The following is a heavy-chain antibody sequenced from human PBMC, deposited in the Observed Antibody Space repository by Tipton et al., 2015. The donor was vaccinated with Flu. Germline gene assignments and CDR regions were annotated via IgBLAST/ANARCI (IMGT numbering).Heavy chain of an antibody. CDR1: GGSISTYY. Sequence: LRLSCTVSGGSISTYYWSWIRQPPGKGLEWIGFINYNGGTDYNPSLKSRVTISVDTSKNQFSMTLTSVTVADTAVYYCASGNFYVSSGYFAFWGQGILVTVSS. CDR2: INYNGGT. CDR3: ASGNFYVSSGYFAF. V-gene: IGHV4-59*12. D-gene: IGHD3-22*01. J-gene: IGHJ4*01.